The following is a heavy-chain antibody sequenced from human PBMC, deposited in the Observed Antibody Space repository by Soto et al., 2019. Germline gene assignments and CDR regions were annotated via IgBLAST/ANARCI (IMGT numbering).Heavy chain of an antibody. CDR3: ARLRNAAVADNDAFDI. V-gene: IGHV5-51*01. J-gene: IGHJ3*02. CDR2: IYPGDSDT. CDR1: GYSFTSYW. Sequence: GELLKISCKGCGYSFTSYWIGWVRQMPGKGLEWMGIIYPGDSDTRYSPSFQGQVTISADKSISTAYLQWSSLKASDTAMYYCARLRNAAVADNDAFDIWGQGTMVTVSS. D-gene: IGHD6-19*01.